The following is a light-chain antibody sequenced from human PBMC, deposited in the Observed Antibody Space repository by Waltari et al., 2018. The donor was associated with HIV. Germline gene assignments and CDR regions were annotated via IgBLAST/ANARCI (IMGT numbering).Light chain of an antibody. V-gene: IGLV2-14*03. CDR1: SSDSGGFKS. CDR2: DVS. CDR3: GSSMSNVNMDV. Sequence: QSALTQPASVSGSPGQSITISCTGTSSDSGGFKSVSWYQQSPGKAPKLIIYDVSYRPSVVANRFFGSKSGNTASLTISVLQAEDEADYYCGSSMSNVNMDVFGGGTKLTVL. J-gene: IGLJ2*01.